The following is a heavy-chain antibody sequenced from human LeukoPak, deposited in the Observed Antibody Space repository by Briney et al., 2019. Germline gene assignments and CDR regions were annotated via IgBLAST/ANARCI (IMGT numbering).Heavy chain of an antibody. J-gene: IGHJ4*02. CDR3: ARHSRCGGSCFYFDY. CDR1: EFTFSSYT. D-gene: IGHD2-15*01. Sequence: PGGSLRLSCVASEFTFSSYTMNWVRQAPGKGLEWVSGISGSGGSTYYADSVKGRFAISRDNSKDTLYLQMNSLRAEDTAVYYCARHSRCGGSCFYFDYWGQGTLVAVSS. V-gene: IGHV3-23*01. CDR2: ISGSGGST.